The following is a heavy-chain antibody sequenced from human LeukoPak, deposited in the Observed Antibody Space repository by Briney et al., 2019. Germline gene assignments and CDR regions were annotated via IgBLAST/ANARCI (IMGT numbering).Heavy chain of an antibody. CDR2: ISSSSSYI. CDR3: ARSWGRGDYVYYFDY. Sequence: PGGSLRLSCAASGFTFSSYSMNWVRQAPGKGLEWVSSISSSSSYIYYADSVKGRFTISRDNAKNSLYLQMNSLRAEDTAVYYCARSWGRGDYVYYFDYWGQGTLVTVSS. V-gene: IGHV3-21*01. D-gene: IGHD4-17*01. CDR1: GFTFSSYS. J-gene: IGHJ4*02.